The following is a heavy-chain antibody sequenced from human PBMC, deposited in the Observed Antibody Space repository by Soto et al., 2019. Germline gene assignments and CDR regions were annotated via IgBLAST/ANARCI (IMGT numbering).Heavy chain of an antibody. J-gene: IGHJ6*02. CDR2: IYYSGST. CDR1: RGSISSYY. V-gene: IGHV4-59*01. D-gene: IGHD2-8*01. Sequence: SDTLSLTCTVSRGSISSYYWGWIQQPPGKGLEWIGYIYYSGSTNYNPSLKSRVTISVDTSKNQFSLKLSSVTAADTAVYYCARDIMGTNYYYYGMDVWGQGTTVT. CDR3: ARDIMGTNYYYYGMDV.